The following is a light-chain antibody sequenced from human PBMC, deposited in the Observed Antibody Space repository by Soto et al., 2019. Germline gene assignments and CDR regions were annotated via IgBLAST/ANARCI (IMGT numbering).Light chain of an antibody. Sequence: EIQMTQTPFTLSASVGDRVTITSRASQTITGWLAWYQQKPGKAPKLLIYDASSLESGVPSRFSGSGSGTEFTLTISSLQPDDFVSYYCQQYNSFWTFGQGTKV. J-gene: IGKJ1*01. V-gene: IGKV1-5*01. CDR2: DAS. CDR3: QQYNSFWT. CDR1: QTITGW.